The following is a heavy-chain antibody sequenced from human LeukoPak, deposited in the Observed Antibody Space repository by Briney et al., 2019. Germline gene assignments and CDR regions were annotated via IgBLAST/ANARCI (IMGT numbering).Heavy chain of an antibody. Sequence: GGSLRLSCAASGFTFSSYWMSWVRQAPGKGLEWVANIKQDGSEKYYVDSVKGRFTISRDNAKNSLYLQMNSLRAEDTAVYYCARDRVLLWFGELPSWGGAENWFDPWGQGTLVTVSS. CDR1: GFTFSSYW. D-gene: IGHD3-10*01. CDR3: ARDRVLLWFGELPSWGGAENWFDP. J-gene: IGHJ5*02. CDR2: IKQDGSEK. V-gene: IGHV3-7*01.